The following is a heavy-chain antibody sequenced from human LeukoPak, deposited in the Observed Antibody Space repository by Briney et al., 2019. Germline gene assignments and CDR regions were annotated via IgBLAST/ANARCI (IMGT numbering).Heavy chain of an antibody. CDR1: GFTFNNYV. D-gene: IGHD6-19*01. CDR2: MGGGGTT. CDR3: AKAGRPQAVAGWIDY. J-gene: IGHJ4*02. V-gene: IGHV3-23*01. Sequence: GGSLRLSCAASGFTFNNYVMSGVRQAPGKGLEWVSAMGGGGTTYYADYVKGRFTISRDTSKNTLYLQMNSLRAEDTAIYYCAKAGRPQAVAGWIDYWGQGTLVTVSS.